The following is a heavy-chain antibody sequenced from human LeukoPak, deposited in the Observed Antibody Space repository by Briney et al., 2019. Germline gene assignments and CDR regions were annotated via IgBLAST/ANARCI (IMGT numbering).Heavy chain of an antibody. V-gene: IGHV4-30-4*01. CDR1: GGSISSGDYY. CDR3: AREGSYFDINAFDI. D-gene: IGHD1-26*01. CDR2: IYYSGST. Sequence: SQTLSLTCTVSGGSISSGDYYWSWIRQPPGKGLEWIGYIYYSGSTYYNPSLKSRVTISVDTSKNQFSLKLSSVTAADTAVYCCAREGSYFDINAFDIWGQGTMVTVSS. J-gene: IGHJ3*02.